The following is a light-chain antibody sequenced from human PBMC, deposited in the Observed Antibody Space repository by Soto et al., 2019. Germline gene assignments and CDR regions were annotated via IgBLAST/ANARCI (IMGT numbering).Light chain of an antibody. Sequence: EIVMTQSPATLSVSPGGRATLSFRASQRISDTLAWYQQKPGQAPRLLIYGASRRATGFPARFSGGGSGTDCALTSGSLQADDVAVYDGQQYDGARTFGQGTKVDIK. J-gene: IGKJ1*01. CDR2: GAS. CDR1: QRISDT. V-gene: IGKV3-15*01. CDR3: QQYDGART.